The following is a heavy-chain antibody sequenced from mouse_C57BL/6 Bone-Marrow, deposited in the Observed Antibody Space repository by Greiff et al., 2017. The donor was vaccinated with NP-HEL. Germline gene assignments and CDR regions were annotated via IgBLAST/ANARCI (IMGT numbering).Heavy chain of an antibody. D-gene: IGHD1-1*01. CDR1: GFTFSDFY. J-gene: IGHJ4*01. V-gene: IGHV7-1*01. CDR2: SRNKANDYTT. Sequence: EVQRVESGGGLVQSGRSLRLSCATSGFTFSDFYMEWVRQAPGKGLEWIAASRNKANDYTTEYSASVKGRFIVSRDTSQSILYLQMNALRAEDTAIYYCARDGYYGRFYAMDYWGQGTSVTVSS. CDR3: ARDGYYGRFYAMDY.